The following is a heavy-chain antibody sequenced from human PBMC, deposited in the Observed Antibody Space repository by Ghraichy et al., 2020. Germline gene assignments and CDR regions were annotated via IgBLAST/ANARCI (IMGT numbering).Heavy chain of an antibody. CDR3: TRHREGYSYADYYFDY. D-gene: IGHD5-18*01. Sequence: GGSLRLSCAASGFTFSGSAMHWVRQASGKGLEWVGRIRSKAKSYATAYAASVKGRFTISRDDSKNTAYLQMNSLKTEDTAVYYCTRHREGYSYADYYFDYWGQGTLVTVSS. CDR2: IRSKAKSYAT. CDR1: GFTFSGSA. V-gene: IGHV3-73*01. J-gene: IGHJ4*02.